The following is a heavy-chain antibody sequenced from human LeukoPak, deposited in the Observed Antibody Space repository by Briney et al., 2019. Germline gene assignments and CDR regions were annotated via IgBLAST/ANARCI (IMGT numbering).Heavy chain of an antibody. CDR2: IYTSGRT. CDR3: ASGYYYRGDY. V-gene: IGHV4-61*02. CDR1: GGSISSGSYY. J-gene: IGHJ4*02. Sequence: SQTLSLTCTVSGGSISSGSYYWSWIRQPAGKGLEWIGRIYTSGRTNYNPSLKSRVTISVDTSKNEFSLNLSSVTAADTAVYYCASGYYYRGDYWGQGTLVTVSS. D-gene: IGHD3-22*01.